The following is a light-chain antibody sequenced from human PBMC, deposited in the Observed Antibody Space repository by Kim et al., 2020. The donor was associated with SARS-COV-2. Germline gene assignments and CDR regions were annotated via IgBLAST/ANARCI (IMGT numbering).Light chain of an antibody. CDR3: QQRTTWPPTLT. J-gene: IGKJ4*01. CDR2: DAS. Sequence: EIVLTQSPATLSLSPGERATLSCRASQSVSSYLAWYQQKPGQAPRLLIYDASNRATGIPARFSGSGSGTDFTLTISSLEPEDFAVYYFQQRTTWPPTLTFGGGTKVEI. CDR1: QSVSSY. V-gene: IGKV3-11*01.